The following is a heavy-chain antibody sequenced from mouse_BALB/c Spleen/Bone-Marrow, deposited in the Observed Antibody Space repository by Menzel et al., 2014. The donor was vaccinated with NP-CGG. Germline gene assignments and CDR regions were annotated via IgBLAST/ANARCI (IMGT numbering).Heavy chain of an antibody. D-gene: IGHD1-1*01. CDR3: ARYDYGWYFYV. Sequence: VQLQQPGAELGKPGGSVKLSCTASGFNIKDTYMHWVKQRPEQGLEWIGRIDPANGNTKYDPKFQGKATITADTSSNTAYLQLSSLTSEDTAVYYCARYDYGWYFYVWVAWTTVTVSS. CDR1: GFNIKDTY. V-gene: IGHV14-3*02. J-gene: IGHJ1*01. CDR2: IDPANGNT.